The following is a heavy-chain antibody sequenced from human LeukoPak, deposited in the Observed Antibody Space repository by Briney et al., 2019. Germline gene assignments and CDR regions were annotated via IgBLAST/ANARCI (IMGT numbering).Heavy chain of an antibody. D-gene: IGHD2-2*01. V-gene: IGHV3-30-3*01. Sequence: PGGSLRLSCAASGFTFSSYAMHWVRQAPGKGLEWVAVISYDGSNKYYADSVKGRFTISRDNSKNTLYLQMNSLRAEDTAVYYCARERIVVVPGKGYCGMDAWGQGTTVTVSS. CDR3: ARERIVVVPGKGYCGMDA. CDR1: GFTFSSYA. J-gene: IGHJ6*02. CDR2: ISYDGSNK.